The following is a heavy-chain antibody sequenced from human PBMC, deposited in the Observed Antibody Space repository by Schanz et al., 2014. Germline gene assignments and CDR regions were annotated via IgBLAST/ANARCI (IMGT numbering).Heavy chain of an antibody. D-gene: IGHD3-3*01. J-gene: IGHJ3*01. CDR1: GYTFTSYY. CDR3: AREQTMFGVTYTDAYDV. CDR2: INPSGGST. V-gene: IGHV1-46*01. Sequence: QVQLVQSGAEVKKPGASVKVSCKASGYTFTSYYMHWVRQAPGQGLEWMGIINPSGGSTSYAQRFQGRVTMTRNTSITTAYLELSSLRSGDTAVYYCAREQTMFGVTYTDAYDVWGRGTMVTVSS.